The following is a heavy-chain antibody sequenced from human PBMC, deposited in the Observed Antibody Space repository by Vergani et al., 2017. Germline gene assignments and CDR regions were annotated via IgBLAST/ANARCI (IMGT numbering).Heavy chain of an antibody. CDR2: ISSSSSYI. V-gene: IGHV3-21*01. CDR3: ARDLNYGDYVTFGYGY. Sequence: EVQLVESGGGLVKPGGSLRLSCAASGFTFSSYSMNWVRQAPGKGLEWVSSISSSSSYIYYADSVKGRFTISRDNAKNSLYLQMKSLRAEDTAVYYCARDLNYGDYVTFGYGYWGQGTLVTVSS. J-gene: IGHJ4*02. CDR1: GFTFSSYS. D-gene: IGHD4-17*01.